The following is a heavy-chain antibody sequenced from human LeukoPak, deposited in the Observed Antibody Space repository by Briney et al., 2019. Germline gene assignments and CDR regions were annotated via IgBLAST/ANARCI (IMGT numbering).Heavy chain of an antibody. CDR3: AKYLGSGTSFDD. J-gene: IGHJ4*02. CDR1: GFTFGSNS. V-gene: IGHV3-23*01. D-gene: IGHD3-10*01. CDR2: ISGSGGST. Sequence: GGSLRLSCAASGFTFGSNSMNWVRQAPGKGLEWVSSISGSGGSTYYADSVQGRFTISRDNSKNTLYLQMNSLRAEDTAVYYCAKYLGSGTSFDDWGQGTLVTVSS.